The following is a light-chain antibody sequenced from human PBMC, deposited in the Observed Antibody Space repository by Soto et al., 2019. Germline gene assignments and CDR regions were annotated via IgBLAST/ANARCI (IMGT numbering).Light chain of an antibody. V-gene: IGKV3D-15*01. CDR2: GAS. CDR3: QQYNNWWT. Sequence: EIVMTQSRATLSLSPGERATLSYMASQSVSSSYLVEYQQKPGHAPRLLISGASTRATGSLARFIGNGSGTEFTLTISSLQSEDFAVYYCQQYNNWWTFGQGTKVDIK. CDR1: QSVSSSY. J-gene: IGKJ1*01.